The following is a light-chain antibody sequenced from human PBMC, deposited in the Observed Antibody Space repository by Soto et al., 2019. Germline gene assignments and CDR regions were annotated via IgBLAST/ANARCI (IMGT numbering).Light chain of an antibody. CDR3: PQYRRSLPLI. Sequence: EVVLTQAPGTLSLSPGERATLSCRASQSVSSNYLAWYQQKVGQAPRLLIYAASIRATGIPDRFSGSGSGTDFALTITRLEPEDFAVYYCPQYRRSLPLIFGGGTKVEIK. CDR1: QSVSSNY. V-gene: IGKV3-20*01. J-gene: IGKJ4*01. CDR2: AAS.